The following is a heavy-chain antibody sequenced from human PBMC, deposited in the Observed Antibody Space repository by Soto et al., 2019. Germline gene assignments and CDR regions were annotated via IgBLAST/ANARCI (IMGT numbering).Heavy chain of an antibody. D-gene: IGHD3-3*01. CDR3: AREDYDFLAWFDP. CDR2: INAGNGNT. CDR1: GYTFTSYA. V-gene: IGHV1-3*01. J-gene: IGHJ5*02. Sequence: RASVKVSCKASGYTFTSYAMHWVRQAPGQRLEWMGWINAGNGNTKYSQKFQGRVTITRDTSASTAYMELSSLRSEDTAVYYCAREDYDFLAWFDPWGQGTLVTVSS.